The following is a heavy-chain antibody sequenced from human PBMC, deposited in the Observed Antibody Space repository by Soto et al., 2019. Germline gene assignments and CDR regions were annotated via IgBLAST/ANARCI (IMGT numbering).Heavy chain of an antibody. V-gene: IGHV3-23*01. CDR1: GFTFSTYA. CDR3: AKDRQPDGLWPFDH. CDR2: IFGNGGGI. D-gene: IGHD2-8*01. Sequence: GGSLRLSCAASGFTFSTYAMSWVRQAPGKGLEWVSGIFGNGGGISYGDSVKGRFTISRDNSNNMLYLQMHRLRVEDTAVYYCAKDRQPDGLWPFDHWGQGTLVTVSS. J-gene: IGHJ4*02.